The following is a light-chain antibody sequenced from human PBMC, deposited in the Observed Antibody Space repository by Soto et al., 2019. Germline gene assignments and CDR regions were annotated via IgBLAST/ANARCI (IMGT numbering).Light chain of an antibody. J-gene: IGKJ5*01. CDR2: GAS. CDR1: QSVSSN. V-gene: IGKV3-15*01. Sequence: EIVMTQSPATLSVSPGERATLSCRASQSVSSNLAWYQQKPGQAPRLLIYGASTRATGIPARFSGSGSGTEFTLTISSLEPEDFAVYYCQYRSTFGQGTRLEIK. CDR3: QYRST.